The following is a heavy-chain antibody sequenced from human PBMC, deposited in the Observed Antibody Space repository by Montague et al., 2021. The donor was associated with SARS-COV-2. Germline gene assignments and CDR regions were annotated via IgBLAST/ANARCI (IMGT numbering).Heavy chain of an antibody. Sequence: SETLSLTCTVSGGSISSYYWSWIRQPPGKGLEWIGYIYYSGSTNYNPSLKSRVTISVDTSKNQFSLKLSSVTAADTAVYYCARDGHMAARPADYYGMVVWGPGTTVPVSS. D-gene: IGHD6-25*01. J-gene: IGHJ6*02. V-gene: IGHV4-59*01. CDR1: GGSISSYY. CDR2: IYYSGST. CDR3: ARDGHMAARPADYYGMVV.